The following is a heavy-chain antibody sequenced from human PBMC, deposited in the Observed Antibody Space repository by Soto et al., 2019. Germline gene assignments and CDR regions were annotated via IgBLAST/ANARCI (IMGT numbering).Heavy chain of an antibody. CDR1: CGSISSYY. CDR2: IYYSGST. J-gene: IGHJ6*02. CDR3: ARDREYYYDSSGYRHYYVMDV. D-gene: IGHD3-22*01. V-gene: IGHV4-59*01. Sequence: PSETLSLTCTVSCGSISSYYWSWIRQPPGKGLEWIGYIYYSGSTNYNPSLKSRVTISVDTSKNQFSRKLSSVTAADTALYYCARDREYYYDSSGYRHYYVMDVWGQGTTVTVSS.